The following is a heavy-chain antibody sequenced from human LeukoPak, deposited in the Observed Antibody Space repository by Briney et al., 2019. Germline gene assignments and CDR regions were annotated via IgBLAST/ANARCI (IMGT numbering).Heavy chain of an antibody. J-gene: IGHJ3*02. V-gene: IGHV1-46*01. Sequence: ASVKVSCKASGYTFTSYYMHWVRQAPGQGLEWMGIINPSGGSTSYAQKFQGRVTMTRDTSTSTVYMELSSLRSEDTAVYYCARDRSIAVAGTRHLDIWGQGTMVTVSS. D-gene: IGHD6-19*01. CDR3: ARDRSIAVAGTRHLDI. CDR1: GYTFTSYY. CDR2: INPSGGST.